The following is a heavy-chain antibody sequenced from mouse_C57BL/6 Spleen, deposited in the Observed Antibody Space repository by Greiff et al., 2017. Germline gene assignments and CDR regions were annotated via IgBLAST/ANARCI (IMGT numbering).Heavy chain of an antibody. V-gene: IGHV1-59*01. CDR2: IDPSDSYT. Sequence: QVQLQQPGAELVRPGTSVKLSCKASGYTFTSYWMHWVKQRPGQGLEWIGVIDPSDSYTNYNQKFKGKATLTVDTSSSTAYMQISSLTSEDSAVYYCARDLGFAYWGQGTLVTVSA. CDR3: ARDLGFAY. CDR1: GYTFTSYW. J-gene: IGHJ3*01.